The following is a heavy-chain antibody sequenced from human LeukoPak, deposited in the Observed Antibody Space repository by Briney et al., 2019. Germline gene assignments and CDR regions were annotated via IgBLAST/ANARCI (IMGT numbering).Heavy chain of an antibody. CDR1: GGSISNYY. Sequence: PPETLSLTCTVSGGSISNYYWSWIRQPPGKGLEWIGYIYYTGSTNYNPSLRSRVTISVDTSKNQFSLRLGSVTATDTAVYYCATGGIGDYYFDYWGQGTLVTVSS. CDR2: IYYTGST. D-gene: IGHD4-17*01. V-gene: IGHV4-59*08. CDR3: ATGGIGDYYFDY. J-gene: IGHJ4*02.